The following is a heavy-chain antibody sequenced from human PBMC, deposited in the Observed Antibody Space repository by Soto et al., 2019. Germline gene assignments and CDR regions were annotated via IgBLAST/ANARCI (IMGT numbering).Heavy chain of an antibody. V-gene: IGHV3-21*01. D-gene: IGHD2-15*01. CDR2: ISSSGYI. J-gene: IGHJ6*02. Sequence: GGSLRLSCAASGFNFNGYSINWVRQAPGKRLEWLSSISSSGYIFSTDSVRGRFTISRDNAKNSVYLQINSLRAEDTAVYFCARDCSGGSCYPGMDVWGQGTTVTVSS. CDR1: GFNFNGYS. CDR3: ARDCSGGSCYPGMDV.